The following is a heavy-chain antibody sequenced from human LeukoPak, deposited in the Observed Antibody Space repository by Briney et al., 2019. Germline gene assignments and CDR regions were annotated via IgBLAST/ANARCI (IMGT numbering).Heavy chain of an antibody. D-gene: IGHD3-10*01. CDR3: ARYPYYLRMWGWFDP. CDR2: IYYSGST. Sequence: SETLSLTCTVSGGSVSSGSYYWSWIRQPPGKGLEWIGYIYYSGSTNYNPSLKSRVTISVDTSKNQFSLKLSSVTAADTAVYYCARYPYYLRMWGWFDPWGQGTLVTVSS. J-gene: IGHJ5*02. CDR1: GGSVSSGSYY. V-gene: IGHV4-61*01.